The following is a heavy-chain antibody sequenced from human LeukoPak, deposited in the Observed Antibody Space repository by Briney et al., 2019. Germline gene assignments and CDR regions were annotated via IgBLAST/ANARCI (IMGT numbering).Heavy chain of an antibody. CDR3: ARDTKQQLVSWYYYYGMDV. V-gene: IGHV1-18*01. CDR1: GYTFTSYG. J-gene: IGHJ6*02. CDR2: ISAYNGNT. Sequence: ASVKVSCKASGYTFTSYGISWGRQAPGQGLEWMGWISAYNGNTNYAQKLQGRVTMTTDTSTSTAYMELRSLRSDDTAVYYCARDTKQQLVSWYYYYGMDVWGQGTTVTVSS. D-gene: IGHD6-13*01.